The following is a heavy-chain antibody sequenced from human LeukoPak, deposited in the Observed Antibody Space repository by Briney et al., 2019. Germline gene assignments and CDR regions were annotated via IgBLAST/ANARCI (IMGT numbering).Heavy chain of an antibody. CDR3: AKAGYSSSPTSYYYYGMDV. Sequence: GGSLRLSCAASGFTFGSYAMSWVRQAPGKGLEWVSAISGSGGSTYYADSVKGRFTISRDNSKNTLYLQMNSLRAEDTAVYYCAKAGYSSSPTSYYYYGMDVWGQGTTVTVSS. CDR2: ISGSGGST. D-gene: IGHD6-6*01. V-gene: IGHV3-23*01. CDR1: GFTFGSYA. J-gene: IGHJ6*02.